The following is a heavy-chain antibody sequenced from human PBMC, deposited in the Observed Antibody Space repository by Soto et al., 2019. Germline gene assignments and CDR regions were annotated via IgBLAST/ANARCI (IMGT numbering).Heavy chain of an antibody. J-gene: IGHJ4*02. CDR2: IYSNGNT. V-gene: IGHV4-4*07. Sequence: PSETLSLTCTVSGDSINNYYWSWMRLPAGKGLEWIGRIYSNGNTYYNPSLKSRVSMSVDTSKNQFSLILKTVTAADTAVYYCARGGAVATTAHFDHWGQGTLVTSP. CDR3: ARGGAVATTAHFDH. CDR1: GDSINNYY. D-gene: IGHD5-12*01.